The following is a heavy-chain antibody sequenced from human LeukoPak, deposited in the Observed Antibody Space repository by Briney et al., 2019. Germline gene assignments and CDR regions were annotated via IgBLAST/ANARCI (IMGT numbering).Heavy chain of an antibody. Sequence: ASVKVSCKASGYTFTGYYMHWVRQAPGQGLEWMGWINPNSGGTNYAQKFQGRVTMTRDTSISTAYMELSSLRSEDTAVYYCARDYGDGGDYVHSVYYFDYWGQGTLVTVSS. D-gene: IGHD4-17*01. V-gene: IGHV1-2*02. CDR3: ARDYGDGGDYVHSVYYFDY. CDR2: INPNSGGT. J-gene: IGHJ4*02. CDR1: GYTFTGYY.